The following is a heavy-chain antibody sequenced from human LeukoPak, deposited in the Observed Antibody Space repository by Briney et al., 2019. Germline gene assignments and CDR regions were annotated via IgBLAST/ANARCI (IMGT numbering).Heavy chain of an antibody. V-gene: IGHV4-39*07. Sequence: SETLSLTCTVSGGSISSSSYYWGWIRQPPGKGLEWIGSIYYSGSTYYNPSLKGRVTISVDTSKNQFSLKLSSVTAADTAVYYCARDDIEYSGYYLGYWGQGTLVTVSS. CDR3: ARDDIEYSGYYLGY. D-gene: IGHD3-22*01. J-gene: IGHJ4*02. CDR1: GGSISSSSYY. CDR2: IYYSGST.